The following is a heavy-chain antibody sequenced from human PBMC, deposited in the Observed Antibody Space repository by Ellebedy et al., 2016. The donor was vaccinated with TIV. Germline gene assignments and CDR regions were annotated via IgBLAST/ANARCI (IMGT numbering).Heavy chain of an antibody. CDR3: AKVRRGSSGMDV. J-gene: IGHJ6*02. CDR2: ISPDSGDT. V-gene: IGHV1-2*02. D-gene: IGHD6-13*01. Sequence: ASVKVSCKASGYTFTAYYIHWVRQAPGLGLEWMGWISPDSGDTNFAQTFQGRVTMTRDTSFNTSYMELSRLESDDTAVYYCAKVRRGSSGMDVWGQGTTVTVSS. CDR1: GYTFTAYY.